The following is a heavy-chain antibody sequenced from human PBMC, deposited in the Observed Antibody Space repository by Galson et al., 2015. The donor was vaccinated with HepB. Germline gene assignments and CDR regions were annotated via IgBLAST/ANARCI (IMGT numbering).Heavy chain of an antibody. V-gene: IGHV3-23*01. J-gene: IGHJ4*02. Sequence: SLRLSCAASGFTFSSYAMSWVRQAPGKGLEWVSVISGSAATTYYADSVKGRFTISRDNSKYTVYLQMNSLRAEDTAVYYCAKPPYSGDWYVSDYWGQGTPVTVSS. CDR2: ISGSAATT. D-gene: IGHD6-19*01. CDR3: AKPPYSGDWYVSDY. CDR1: GFTFSSYA.